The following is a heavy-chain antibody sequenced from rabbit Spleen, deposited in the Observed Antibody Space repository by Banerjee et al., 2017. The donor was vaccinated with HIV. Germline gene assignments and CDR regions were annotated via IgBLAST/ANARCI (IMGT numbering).Heavy chain of an antibody. CDR1: GFSFSSSYY. CDR2: IYGGSSGST. D-gene: IGHD1-1*01. J-gene: IGHJ6*01. Sequence: QSLEESGGDLVKPGASLTLTCTASGFSFSSSYYICWVRQAPGKGLECIACIYGGSSGSTYYASWAKGRFTISKTSSTTVTLQMTSLTAADTATYFCARDTSSSFSSYGMDLWGPGTLVTVS. V-gene: IGHV1S40*01. CDR3: ARDTSSSFSSYGMDL.